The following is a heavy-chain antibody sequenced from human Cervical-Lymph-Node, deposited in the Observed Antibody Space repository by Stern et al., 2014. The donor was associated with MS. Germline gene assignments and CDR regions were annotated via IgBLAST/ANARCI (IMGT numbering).Heavy chain of an antibody. J-gene: IGHJ4*02. CDR1: GFTFSSYG. D-gene: IGHD3-9*01. Sequence: QVQLVESGGGVVQPGRSLRLSCAASGFTFSSYGMHWVRQAPGKGLEWVAVIWYDGSNKYYADSVKGRFTISRDNSKNTLYLQMNSLRAEDTAVYYCAREHDILTGYYFDYWGQGTLVTVSS. CDR2: IWYDGSNK. V-gene: IGHV3-33*01. CDR3: AREHDILTGYYFDY.